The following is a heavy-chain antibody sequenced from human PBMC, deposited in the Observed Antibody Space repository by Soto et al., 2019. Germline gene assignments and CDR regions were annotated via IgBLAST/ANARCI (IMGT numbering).Heavy chain of an antibody. V-gene: IGHV3-23*01. J-gene: IGHJ4*02. Sequence: GGSLRLSCAASGFTFSSYAMSWVRQAPGKGLEWVSAISGSGGSTYYADSVKGRFTISRDNSKNTLYLQMNSLRAEDTAVYYCAKGGWSQYDSSGYYSDYWGQGTLVTVSS. CDR3: AKGGWSQYDSSGYYSDY. CDR1: GFTFSSYA. CDR2: ISGSGGST. D-gene: IGHD3-22*01.